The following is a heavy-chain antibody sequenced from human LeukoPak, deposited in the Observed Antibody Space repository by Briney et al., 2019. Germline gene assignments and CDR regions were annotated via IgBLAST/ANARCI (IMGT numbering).Heavy chain of an antibody. CDR2: IIPIFGTA. V-gene: IGHV1-69*05. CDR1: GGTFSSYA. J-gene: IGHJ4*02. CDR3: VTGFTTMTVDYFDY. D-gene: IGHD3-22*01. Sequence: SVKVSCKASGGTFSSYAISWVRQAPGQGLEWMGGIIPIFGTANYAQKFQGRVTITTDESTSTAYMELSSLRSEDTAVYYCVTGFTTMTVDYFDYWGQGTLVTVSP.